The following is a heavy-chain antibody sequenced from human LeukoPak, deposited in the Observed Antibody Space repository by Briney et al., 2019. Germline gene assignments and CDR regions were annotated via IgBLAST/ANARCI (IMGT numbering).Heavy chain of an antibody. Sequence: GGSLRLSCAASGFTFSNYWMSWVRQTPGKGLECVASIEQDGSEKYYVDSVEGRFTISRDNAKNSLYLQMNKLRADDTALYYCARASVLGPNTDYWGQGTLVTVSS. J-gene: IGHJ4*02. V-gene: IGHV3-7*01. CDR2: IEQDGSEK. D-gene: IGHD4/OR15-4a*01. CDR1: GFTFSNYW. CDR3: ARASVLGPNTDY.